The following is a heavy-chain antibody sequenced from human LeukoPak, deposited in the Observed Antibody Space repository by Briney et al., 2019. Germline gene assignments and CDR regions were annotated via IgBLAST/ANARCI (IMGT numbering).Heavy chain of an antibody. D-gene: IGHD3-10*01. J-gene: IGHJ4*02. V-gene: IGHV4-34*01. CDR3: VSNRGAGNYFDY. CDR1: GGSFSGYY. Sequence: LETLSLTCAVYGGSFSGYYWSWIRQPPGKGLEWIGEINHSGSTNYNPSLKSRVTISVDTSKNQFSLKLSSVTAADTAVYYCVSNRGAGNYFDYWGQGTLVTVSS. CDR2: INHSGST.